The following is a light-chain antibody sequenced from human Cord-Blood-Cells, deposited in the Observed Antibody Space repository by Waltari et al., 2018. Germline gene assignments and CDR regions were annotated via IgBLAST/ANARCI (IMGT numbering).Light chain of an antibody. J-gene: IGKJ2*01. V-gene: IGKV1-33*01. CDR2: DAS. CDR1: QDISNY. Sequence: DIQMTQSPSSLSASVGDRVTITCQASQDISNYLNWYQQKPGKAPKLLIYDASNLETGVPSRFSGSGSVTEFTFTISSLQPEDIATYYCQQYDKLPYTFGQGTKLEIK. CDR3: QQYDKLPYT.